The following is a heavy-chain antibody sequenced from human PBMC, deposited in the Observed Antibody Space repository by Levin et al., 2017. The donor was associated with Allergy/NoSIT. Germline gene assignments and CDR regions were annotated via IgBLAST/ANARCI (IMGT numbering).Heavy chain of an antibody. CDR2: ISSSSSYI. CDR1: GFTFSSYS. V-gene: IGHV3-21*01. CDR3: ARALGGAFDY. J-gene: IGHJ4*02. D-gene: IGHD3-16*01. Sequence: SGGSLRLSCAASGFTFSSYSMNWVRQAPGKGLEWVSSISSSSSYIYYADSVKGRFTISRDNAKNSLYLQMNSLRAEDTAVYYCARALGGAFDYWGQGTLVTVSS.